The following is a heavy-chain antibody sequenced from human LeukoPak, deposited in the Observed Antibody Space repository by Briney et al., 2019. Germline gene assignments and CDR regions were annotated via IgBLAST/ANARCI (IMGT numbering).Heavy chain of an antibody. CDR1: GGSIRSSYYY. Sequence: ASETLSLTCTVSGGSIRSSYYYWGWIRQPPGKGLEWIGSIYDSGSTYYNPSLKSRVTISVDTSKNQFTLKLSSVTATDTAVYYCARVHYSNLWFDPWGQGTLVTVSS. CDR2: IYDSGST. J-gene: IGHJ5*02. V-gene: IGHV4-39*06. D-gene: IGHD4-11*01. CDR3: ARVHYSNLWFDP.